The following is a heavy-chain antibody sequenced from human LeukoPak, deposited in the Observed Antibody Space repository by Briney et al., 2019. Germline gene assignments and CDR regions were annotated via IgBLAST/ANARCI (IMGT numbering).Heavy chain of an antibody. Sequence: ASVKVSCKASGYTFTSYYMHRVRQAPGQGLEWMGIINPSGGSTSYAQKFQGRVTMTRDTSTSTVYMELSSLRSEDTAVYYCARGGVEMATINGPDAFDIWGQGTMVTVSS. J-gene: IGHJ3*02. CDR3: ARGGVEMATINGPDAFDI. CDR1: GYTFTSYY. V-gene: IGHV1-46*01. CDR2: INPSGGST. D-gene: IGHD5-12*01.